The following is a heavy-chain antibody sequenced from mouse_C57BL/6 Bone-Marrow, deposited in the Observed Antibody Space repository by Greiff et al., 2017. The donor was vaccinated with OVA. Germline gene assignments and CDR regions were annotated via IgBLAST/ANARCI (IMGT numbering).Heavy chain of an antibody. CDR1: GYTFTSYW. J-gene: IGHJ2*01. V-gene: IGHV1-5*01. CDR2: IYPGNSDT. CDR3: TRERYSNFYYFDY. Sequence: EVQLVESGPVLARPGASVKMSCKTSGYTFTSYWMHWVKQRPGQGLEWIGAIYPGNSDTSYNQKFKGKAKLTAVTSASTAYMELSSLTNEDSAVYYCTRERYSNFYYFDYWGQGTTLTVSS. D-gene: IGHD2-5*01.